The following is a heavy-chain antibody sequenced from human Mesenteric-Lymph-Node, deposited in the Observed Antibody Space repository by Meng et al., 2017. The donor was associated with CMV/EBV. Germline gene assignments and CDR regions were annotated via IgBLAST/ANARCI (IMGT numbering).Heavy chain of an antibody. V-gene: IGHV1-69-2*01. J-gene: IGHJ4*02. Sequence: VSGLTFIDYYINWVRQAPGKGLEWMGLIDPEDGKTTYAEQFQGRLTITADTSTDTAFMELTGLRSEDSALYYCATWYYGSGSYYLDFWGQGTLVTVSS. CDR2: IDPEDGKT. D-gene: IGHD3-10*01. CDR3: ATWYYGSGSYYLDF. CDR1: GLTFIDYY.